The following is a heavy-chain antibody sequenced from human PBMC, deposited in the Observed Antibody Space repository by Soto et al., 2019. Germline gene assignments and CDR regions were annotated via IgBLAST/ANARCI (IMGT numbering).Heavy chain of an antibody. Sequence: QVQLMQSGAEVRKPGASVRLSCETSGYNFKQYYIHWVRQAPGQGLEWMGIIDLRGGTTEYAHKSRGRVTATGETSTKTAYMELRSLRSEDPAMYFSARRPEDRDVPRSDYWGKGTLVTVSS. CDR2: IDLRGGTT. CDR1: GYNFKQYY. D-gene: IGHD6-6*01. CDR3: ARRPEDRDVPRSDY. V-gene: IGHV1-46*02. J-gene: IGHJ4*02.